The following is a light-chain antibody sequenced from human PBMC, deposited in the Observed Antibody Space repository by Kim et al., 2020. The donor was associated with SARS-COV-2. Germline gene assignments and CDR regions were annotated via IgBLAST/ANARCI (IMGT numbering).Light chain of an antibody. V-gene: IGLV6-57*03. Sequence: GTKVTISCTRSSGSIASNYVQWYQQRPGSAPTTVIYEDNQRPSGVPDRFSGSIDSSSNSASLTISGLKTEDEADYYCQSYDSSNWVFGGGTQLTVL. CDR1: SGSIASNY. J-gene: IGLJ3*02. CDR3: QSYDSSNWV. CDR2: EDN.